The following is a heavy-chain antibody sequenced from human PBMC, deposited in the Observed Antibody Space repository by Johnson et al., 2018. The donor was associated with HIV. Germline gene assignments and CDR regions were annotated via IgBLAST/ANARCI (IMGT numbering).Heavy chain of an antibody. CDR1: GFTFDDYA. CDR2: ISWDGGST. V-gene: IGHV3-43D*03. Sequence: VQLVESGGVVVQPGGSLRLSCAASGFTFDDYAMHWVRQAPGKGLEWVSLISWDGGSTYYADSVKGRFTISSDNSKNSLYLQMNSLRAEDTAWYYCAKGTGDKGTIPEDAVDIWGQGTMVTVSS. J-gene: IGHJ3*02. D-gene: IGHD7-27*01. CDR3: AKGTGDKGTIPEDAVDI.